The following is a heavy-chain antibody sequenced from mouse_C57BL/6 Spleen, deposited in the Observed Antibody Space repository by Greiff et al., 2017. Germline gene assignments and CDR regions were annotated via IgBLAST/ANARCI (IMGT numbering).Heavy chain of an antibody. CDR3: ARALGNWYFDV. Sequence: VQLQQSGPELVKPGAPVKISSQASGYAFSSSWVNWVKQRPGKGLEWIGRIYPGDGDTNYNGKFKGKATLTADKSSSTAYMQLSSLTSEDSAVYFCARALGNWYFDVRRTWTTVTVSS. CDR2: IYPGDGDT. D-gene: IGHD4-1*01. V-gene: IGHV1-82*01. CDR1: GYAFSSSW. J-gene: IGHJ1*03.